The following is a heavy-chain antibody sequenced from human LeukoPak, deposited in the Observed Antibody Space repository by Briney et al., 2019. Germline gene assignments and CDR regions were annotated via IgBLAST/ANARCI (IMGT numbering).Heavy chain of an antibody. CDR1: GFTFSSYS. J-gene: IGHJ5*02. CDR2: ISSSSSTI. CDR3: ARGPRGRGYYGSSGYDP. V-gene: IGHV3-48*02. Sequence: PGGSLRLSCAASGFTFSSYSMNWVRQAPGKGLEWVSYISSSSSTIYYADSVKGRFTISRDNAKNSLYLQMNSLRDEDTAVYYCARGPRGRGYYGSSGYDPWGQGTLVTVSS. D-gene: IGHD3-22*01.